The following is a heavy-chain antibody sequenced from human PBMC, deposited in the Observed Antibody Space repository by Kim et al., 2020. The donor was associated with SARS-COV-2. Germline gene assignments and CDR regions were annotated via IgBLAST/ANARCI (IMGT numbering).Heavy chain of an antibody. J-gene: IGHJ4*02. Sequence: SETLSLTCTVSGGSISSYYWSWIRQPPGKGLEWIGYIYYSGSTNYNPSLKSRVTISVDTSKNQFSLKLSSVTAADTAVYYCARLYYDSSGSDYWGQGTLVTVSS. V-gene: IGHV4-59*13. CDR2: IYYSGST. CDR3: ARLYYDSSGSDY. D-gene: IGHD3-22*01. CDR1: GGSISSYY.